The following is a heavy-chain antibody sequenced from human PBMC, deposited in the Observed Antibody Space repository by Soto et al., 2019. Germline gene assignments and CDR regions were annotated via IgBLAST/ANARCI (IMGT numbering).Heavy chain of an antibody. CDR1: GCTFSSYA. CDR3: AKVDVLRYFDY. D-gene: IGHD3-9*01. Sequence: GGSLRLSCAASGCTFSSYAMSWVRQAPGKGLEWVSAISGSGGGTYYADSVKGRFTISRDNSKNTLYLQMNSLRAEDTAVYYCAKVDVLRYFDYWGQGTLVTVSS. J-gene: IGHJ4*02. V-gene: IGHV3-23*01. CDR2: ISGSGGGT.